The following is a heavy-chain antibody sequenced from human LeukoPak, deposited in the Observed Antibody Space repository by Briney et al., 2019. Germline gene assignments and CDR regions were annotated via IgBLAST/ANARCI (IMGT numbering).Heavy chain of an antibody. CDR2: ISNNGRSI. CDR3: ARDQTYYDSLTGYHYGQFDY. CDR1: GFTFSSYD. J-gene: IGHJ4*02. D-gene: IGHD3-9*01. V-gene: IGHV3-30*03. Sequence: PGRSLRLSCAASGFTFSSYDMHWVHQAPAKGLEWVAVISNNGRSIYYADSVKGRFTISRDNAKNTLDLQMNSLRGEDTAVYYCARDQTYYDSLTGYHYGQFDYWGQGTLVTVSS.